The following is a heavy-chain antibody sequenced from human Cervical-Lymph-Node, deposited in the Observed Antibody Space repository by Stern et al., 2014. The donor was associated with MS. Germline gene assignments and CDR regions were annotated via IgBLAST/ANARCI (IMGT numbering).Heavy chain of an antibody. CDR3: VRGWGRHDS. J-gene: IGHJ4*02. CDR1: GFTFSLSA. V-gene: IGHV3-23*04. CDR2: LSGNGGAT. D-gene: IGHD3-16*01. Sequence: EVHLVESGGDLAVPGGSLRLSCAASGFTFSLSAMSWVRQIPGKGLEWVSSLSGNGGATEYADSVKGRFTISRDNSQNMVYLQMDSLRVEDTAIYFCVRGWGRHDSWGQGTQVTVSS.